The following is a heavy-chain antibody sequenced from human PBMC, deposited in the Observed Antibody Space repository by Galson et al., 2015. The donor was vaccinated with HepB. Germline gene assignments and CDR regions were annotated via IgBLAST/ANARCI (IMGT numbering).Heavy chain of an antibody. V-gene: IGHV3-48*02. CDR1: GFTFSSYS. CDR3: ASLPRGSSWGWRDY. Sequence: SLRLSCAASGFTFSSYSMNWVRQAPGKGLEWVSYISSSSSTIYYADSVKGRFTISRDNAKNSLYLQMNSLRDEDTAVYYCASLPRGSSWGWRDYWGQGTLVTVSS. J-gene: IGHJ4*02. CDR2: ISSSSSTI. D-gene: IGHD6-13*01.